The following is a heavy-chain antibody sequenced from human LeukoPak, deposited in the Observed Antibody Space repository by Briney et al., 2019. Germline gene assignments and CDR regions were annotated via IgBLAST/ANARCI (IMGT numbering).Heavy chain of an antibody. J-gene: IGHJ4*02. D-gene: IGHD3-3*01. CDR2: ISGSGGST. Sequence: GGSLRLSCAASGFTFSSYAMSWVRQAPGKGLEWVSAISGSGGSTYYADSVKGRFTISRDNSKNTLYLQMNSLRAEDTAVYYCANTGSDFWSGYGRNLDYWGQGTLVTVSS. CDR1: GFTFSSYA. V-gene: IGHV3-23*01. CDR3: ANTGSDFWSGYGRNLDY.